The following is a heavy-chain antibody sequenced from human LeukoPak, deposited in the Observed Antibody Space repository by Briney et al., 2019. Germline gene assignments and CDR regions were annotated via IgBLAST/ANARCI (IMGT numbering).Heavy chain of an antibody. CDR1: GFIFSDYW. V-gene: IGHV3-7*03. CDR3: SKGGGYVRMDV. CDR2: IKQDGSET. D-gene: IGHD5-12*01. J-gene: IGHJ6*02. Sequence: PGGSLRLSCAASGFIFSDYWLSWVRQAPGKGLEWVANIKQDGSETHYVDSVKGRLTISRDNAKNSLFLQMNSLRADDTAVYYCSKGGGYVRMDVWGQGTTVTVSS.